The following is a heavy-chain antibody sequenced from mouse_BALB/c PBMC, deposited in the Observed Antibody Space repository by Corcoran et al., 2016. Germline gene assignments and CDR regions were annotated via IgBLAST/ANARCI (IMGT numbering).Heavy chain of an antibody. Sequence: QIQLVQSGPELKKPGETVKISCKASGYTFTNYGMNWVKQAPGQGLKWMGWINIDTGEPTYADDFKGRFAFSLDTSASTAYLQINNLKNEDTATYFSAREHCAMDYWGQGTSVTVSS. CDR3: AREHCAMDY. J-gene: IGHJ4*01. V-gene: IGHV9-3-1*01. CDR1: GYTFTNYG. CDR2: INIDTGEP.